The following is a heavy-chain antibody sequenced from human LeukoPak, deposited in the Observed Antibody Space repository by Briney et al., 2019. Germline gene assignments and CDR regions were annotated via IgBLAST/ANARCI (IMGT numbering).Heavy chain of an antibody. CDR3: ARVRYYGSENHYFDY. CDR2: IYRSGST. V-gene: IGHV4-39*07. CDR1: GGSISSDSYY. J-gene: IGHJ4*02. D-gene: IGHD3-10*01. Sequence: PSETLSLTCTVSGGSISSDSYYWGWIRQPPGKGLEWIGTIYRSGSTYYNPSLKSRVTISVDTSKNQFSLKLSSVTAADTAVYYCARVRYYGSENHYFDYWGQGTLVTVSS.